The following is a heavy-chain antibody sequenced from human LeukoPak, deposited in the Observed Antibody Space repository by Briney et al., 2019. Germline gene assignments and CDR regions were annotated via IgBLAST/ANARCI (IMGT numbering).Heavy chain of an antibody. Sequence: SVKVSCKASGYTFTSYGISWVRQAPGQGLEWMGGISPIFGTANYAQKFQGRVTITADKSTSTAYMELSSLRSEDTAVYYCARDRGVVVTAKVWPNAFDIWGQGTMVTVSS. V-gene: IGHV1-69*06. CDR3: ARDRGVVVTAKVWPNAFDI. CDR2: ISPIFGTA. D-gene: IGHD2-21*02. J-gene: IGHJ3*02. CDR1: GYTFTSYG.